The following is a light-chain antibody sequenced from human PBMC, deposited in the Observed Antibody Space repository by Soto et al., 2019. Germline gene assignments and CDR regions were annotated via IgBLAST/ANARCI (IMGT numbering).Light chain of an antibody. Sequence: EIVLTQSPGTLSLSPGERATLSCRASQSVSSSYLAWYQQKPGQAPRLLIYGASSRATGIPDRFSGSGSGTDFTLTISRLEPEDFAVYYCQQYGSGCGSFCQGTKGEIK. CDR3: QQYGSGCGS. J-gene: IGKJ1*01. CDR2: GAS. V-gene: IGKV3-20*01. CDR1: QSVSSSY.